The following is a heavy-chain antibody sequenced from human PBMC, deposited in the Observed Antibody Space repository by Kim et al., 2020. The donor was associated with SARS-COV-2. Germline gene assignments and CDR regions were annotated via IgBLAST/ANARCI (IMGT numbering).Heavy chain of an antibody. Sequence: PPPTSRVTSYVDTSKNQFSLKLSTVTAADTAVYYCARPGRDKKLWSHFDYWGQGTLVTVSS. J-gene: IGHJ4*02. D-gene: IGHD5-18*01. V-gene: IGHV4-39*01. CDR3: ARPGRDKKLWSHFDY.